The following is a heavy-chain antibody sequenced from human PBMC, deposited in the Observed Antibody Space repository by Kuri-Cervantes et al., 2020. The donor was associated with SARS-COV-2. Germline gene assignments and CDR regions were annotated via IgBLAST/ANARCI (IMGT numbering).Heavy chain of an antibody. CDR2: IYHSGNT. D-gene: IGHD3-22*01. V-gene: IGHV4-38-2*01. Sequence: GSLRLSCVVSRYSITNGYFWGWIRQPPGKGLEWIGSIYHSGNTYQNPSLKSRVSISADTSKNQFSLKLTSVTAADTAIYYCGRAVGRYYSDSSGYFGSWGQGTLVTVSS. CDR3: GRAVGRYYSDSSGYFGS. CDR1: RYSITNGYF. J-gene: IGHJ4*02.